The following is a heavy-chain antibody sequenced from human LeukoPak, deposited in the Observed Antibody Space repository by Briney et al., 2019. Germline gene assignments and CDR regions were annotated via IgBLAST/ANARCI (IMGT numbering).Heavy chain of an antibody. CDR3: SKDFRIGYSAHFDY. J-gene: IGHJ4*02. D-gene: IGHD2-21*01. V-gene: IGHV3-23*01. CDR2: IYESGGTT. Sequence: GGSLRLSCVGSGFTFRSHAMSWVRQAPGKGLEFVSGIYESGGTTYYADSVKGRFTISRDNSKNTLYLQMNSLRAEDTAVYYCSKDFRIGYSAHFDYWGQGALVTVSS. CDR1: GFTFRSHA.